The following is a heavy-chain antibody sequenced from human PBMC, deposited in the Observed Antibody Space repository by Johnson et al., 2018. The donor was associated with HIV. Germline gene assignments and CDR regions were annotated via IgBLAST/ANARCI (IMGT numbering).Heavy chain of an antibody. CDR2: ISYDGSNK. V-gene: IGHV3-30*04. CDR1: GFTFSSYA. J-gene: IGHJ3*02. D-gene: IGHD1-26*01. CDR3: ARTKGSYQEWDAFDI. Sequence: QVQLVESGGGVVQPGRSLRLSCAASGFTFSSYAMHWVRQAPDKGLEWVAVISYDGSNKYYADSVKGRFTISRDNSKNTLYLQMNSLRAEDTAVYYCARTKGSYQEWDAFDIWGQGTMVTVSS.